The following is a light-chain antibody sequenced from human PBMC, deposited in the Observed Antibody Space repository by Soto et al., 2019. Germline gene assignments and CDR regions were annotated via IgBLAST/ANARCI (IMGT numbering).Light chain of an antibody. CDR2: GAY. J-gene: IGKJ4*01. CDR1: QNINYN. V-gene: IGKV3-15*01. CDR3: QQYNTWPPLT. Sequence: EIVMTQSPATLSVSPGERATLSCRASQNINYNLAWYQQRPGQPPTLLIYGAYTRATGIPDRFSGGGSGTEFTHTISSLQSEDFAVYYCQQYNTWPPLTFGGGTTLKIK.